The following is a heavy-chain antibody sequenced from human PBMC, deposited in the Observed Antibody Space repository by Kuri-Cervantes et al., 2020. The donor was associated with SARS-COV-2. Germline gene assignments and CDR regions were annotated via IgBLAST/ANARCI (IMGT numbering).Heavy chain of an antibody. D-gene: IGHD3-3*01. V-gene: IGHV3-30*04. J-gene: IGHJ3*02. Sequence: GGSLRLSCAASGFTFSSYAMHLVRQAPGKGLEWVAVISYDGSNKYYADSVKGRFTISRDNSKNTLYLQMNSLRAEDTAVYYCARGLAIFGVRNAFDIWGQGTMVTVSS. CDR2: ISYDGSNK. CDR3: ARGLAIFGVRNAFDI. CDR1: GFTFSSYA.